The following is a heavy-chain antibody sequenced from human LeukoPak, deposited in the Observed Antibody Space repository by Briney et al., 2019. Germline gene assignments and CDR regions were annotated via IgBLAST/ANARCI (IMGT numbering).Heavy chain of an antibody. Sequence: PGGSLRLSCAASGFTFSSYSMNWVRQAPGKGLEWVSSISSSSSYIYYADSVKGRFTISRDNAKNSLYLQMNSLRAEDTAVYYCARDNVVVVPAAPNYYYYGMDVWGQGTTVTVSS. CDR1: GFTFSSYS. CDR3: ARDNVVVVPAAPNYYYYGMDV. CDR2: ISSSSSYI. V-gene: IGHV3-21*04. J-gene: IGHJ6*02. D-gene: IGHD2-2*01.